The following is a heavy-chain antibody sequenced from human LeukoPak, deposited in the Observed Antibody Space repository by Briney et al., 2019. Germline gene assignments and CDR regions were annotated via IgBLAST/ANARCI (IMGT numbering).Heavy chain of an antibody. Sequence: SETLSPTCTVSGGSISSYYWSWIRQPPGKGLEWIGYIYYSGSTNYNPSLKSRVTISVDTSKNQFSLKLSSVTAADTAVYYCASHHDYYDSSGYYYGWFDPWGQGTLVTVSS. CDR2: IYYSGST. J-gene: IGHJ5*02. D-gene: IGHD3-22*01. CDR3: ASHHDYYDSSGYYYGWFDP. V-gene: IGHV4-59*01. CDR1: GGSISSYY.